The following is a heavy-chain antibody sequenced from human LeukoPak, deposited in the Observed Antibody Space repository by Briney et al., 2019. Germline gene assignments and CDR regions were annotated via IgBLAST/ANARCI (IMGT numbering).Heavy chain of an antibody. V-gene: IGHV1-24*01. CDR3: ATGITMVRDLYFDY. CDR2: FDPEDGET. J-gene: IGHJ4*02. Sequence: GASVKVSCKVSGYTLTELSMHWVRQAPGKGLEWMGGFDPEDGETIYAQKFQGRVTMTEDTSTDTAYMELSSLRSEDTAVYYCATGITMVRDLYFDYWGQGTLVTVSS. D-gene: IGHD3-10*01. CDR1: GYTLTELS.